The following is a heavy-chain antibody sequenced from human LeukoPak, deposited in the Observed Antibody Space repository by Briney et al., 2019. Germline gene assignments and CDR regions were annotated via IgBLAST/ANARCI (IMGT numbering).Heavy chain of an antibody. Sequence: AASVKVSCKASGYTFTGYYMHWVRQAPGRGLEWMGWINPNSGGTNYAQKFQGRVTMTRDTSISTAYMELSRLRSDDTAVYYCARARGGYSYGSFDYWGQGTLVTVSS. CDR1: GYTFTGYY. CDR3: ARARGGYSYGSFDY. J-gene: IGHJ4*02. V-gene: IGHV1-2*02. CDR2: INPNSGGT. D-gene: IGHD5-18*01.